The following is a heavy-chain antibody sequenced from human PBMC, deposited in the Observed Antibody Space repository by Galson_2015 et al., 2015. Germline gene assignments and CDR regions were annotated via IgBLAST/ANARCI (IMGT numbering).Heavy chain of an antibody. CDR3: AHRHYDILTGYWLDP. J-gene: IGHJ5*02. Sequence: PALVTPTPTLTRPCTFSGFSLSTNGVGVAWIRQPPGKALDWLAMIYWNDDKRYSPSLRSRLTVTKDTSKNQVVLTMTNMDPVDAATYYCAHRHYDILTGYWLDPWGQGRLVTVSS. CDR1: GFSLSTNGVG. V-gene: IGHV2-5*01. CDR2: IYWNDDK. D-gene: IGHD3-9*01.